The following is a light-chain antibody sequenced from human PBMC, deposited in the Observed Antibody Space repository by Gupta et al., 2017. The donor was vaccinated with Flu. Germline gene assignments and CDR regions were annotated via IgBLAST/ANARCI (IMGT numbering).Light chain of an antibody. CDR2: AAC. CDR3: KHQSNCPDS. V-gene: IGKV3-11*01. CDR1: QNVSSF. Sequence: AGRLCCSLGERATRSCRASQNVSSFVGWLQQKPGQAPTLLIYAACNRATGLPGRCSGSGSGTEYPLTITSLEAEYCAVYYCKHQSNCPDSFGHGTKVDIK. J-gene: IGKJ3*01.